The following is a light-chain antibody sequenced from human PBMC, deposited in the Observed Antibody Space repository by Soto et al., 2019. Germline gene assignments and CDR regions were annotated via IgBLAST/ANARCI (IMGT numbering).Light chain of an antibody. CDR3: FSYAGNSGV. CDR2: EVT. J-gene: IGLJ1*01. V-gene: IGLV2-23*02. Sequence: QSVLTQPASVSGSPGQSITISCTETSNDVGGYNLVSWYQQHPGKAPKLIIYEVTKRPSGVSNRFSGSKSGNTASLTISGLQAEDEADYSCFSYAGNSGVFGTGTKVTVL. CDR1: SNDVGGYNL.